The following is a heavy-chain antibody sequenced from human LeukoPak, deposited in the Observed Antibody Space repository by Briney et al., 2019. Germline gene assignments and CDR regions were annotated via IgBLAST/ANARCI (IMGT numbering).Heavy chain of an antibody. CDR3: AREIYDSSGYHPLD. D-gene: IGHD3-22*01. Sequence: SETLSLTCTVSGGSISSYYWSWIRQPPGKGLEWIGYIYYSGSTNYNPSLKSRVTISVDTPKNQFSLKLSSVTAADTAVYYCAREIYDSSGYHPLDWGQGTLVTVSS. V-gene: IGHV4-59*12. J-gene: IGHJ4*02. CDR1: GGSISSYY. CDR2: IYYSGST.